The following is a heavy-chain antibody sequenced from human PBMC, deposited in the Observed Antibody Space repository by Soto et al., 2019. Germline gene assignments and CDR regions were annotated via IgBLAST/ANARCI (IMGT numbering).Heavy chain of an antibody. Sequence: EVQLVESGGGLVQPGGSLRLSCAASEFTFSSSSMNWVRQAPGKGLEWVSFITDSSSTIYYADSVEGRFTVSRDNAKNSLYLQMNSLRDEDTAVYYCARGGYSHGYDWFDPWGQGTLVTVSS. CDR3: ARGGYSHGYDWFDP. V-gene: IGHV3-48*02. CDR2: ITDSSSTI. D-gene: IGHD5-18*01. J-gene: IGHJ5*02. CDR1: EFTFSSSS.